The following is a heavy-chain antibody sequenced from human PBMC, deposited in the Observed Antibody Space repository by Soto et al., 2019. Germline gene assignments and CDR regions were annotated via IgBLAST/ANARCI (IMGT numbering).Heavy chain of an antibody. Sequence: QVQLVQSGAEVKKPGASVKVSCKPSGYTFNTYXXXXXXXXXXXXXXWMGVIHPSGGGTTYAQKFLGRVTVTRDTSTSTVFMELSSLRSDDTAVYYCARGGHIAVVTASFDYWGQGTLVTVSS. J-gene: IGHJ4*02. CDR1: GYTFNTYX. CDR2: IHPSGGGT. CDR3: ARGGHIAVVTASFDY. V-gene: IGHV1-46*02. D-gene: IGHD2-21*02.